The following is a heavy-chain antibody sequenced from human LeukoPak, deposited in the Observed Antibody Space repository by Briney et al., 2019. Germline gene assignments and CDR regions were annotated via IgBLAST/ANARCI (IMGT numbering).Heavy chain of an antibody. CDR3: ARVDWNYASRMLSY. CDR2: ISAYNGNT. Sequence: ASVKVSCKASGYTFTSYGISWVRQAPGQGLEWMGWISAYNGNTNYALKLQGRVTMTTDTSTSTAYMELRSLRSDDTAVYYCARVDWNYASRMLSYWGQGTLVTVSS. V-gene: IGHV1-18*01. J-gene: IGHJ4*02. CDR1: GYTFTSYG. D-gene: IGHD1-7*01.